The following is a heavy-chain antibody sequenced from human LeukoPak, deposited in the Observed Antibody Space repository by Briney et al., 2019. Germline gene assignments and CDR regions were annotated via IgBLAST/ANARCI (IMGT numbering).Heavy chain of an antibody. D-gene: IGHD3-16*01. CDR2: IYTSGST. V-gene: IGHV4-61*02. J-gene: IGHJ5*02. CDR3: AREGEGILDP. CDR1: GGSISSGSYY. Sequence: SETLSLTCTVSGGSISSGSYYWSWIRQPAGKGLEWIGRIYTSGSTNYNPSLKSRVTISVDTSKNQFSLKLSSVTAADTAVYYCAREGEGILDPWGQGTLVTVSS.